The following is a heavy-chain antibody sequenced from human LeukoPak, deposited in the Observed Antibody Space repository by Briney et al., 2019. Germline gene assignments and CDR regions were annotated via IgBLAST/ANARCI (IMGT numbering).Heavy chain of an antibody. J-gene: IGHJ4*02. CDR2: INPIFGTA. Sequence: ASVKVSCKASGCTFSSYAISWVRQAPGQGLEWMGGINPIFGTANYAQKFQGRVTITADKSTSTAYMELSSLRSEDTAVYYCARGDGYSSPYYFEYWGQGTLVTVSS. D-gene: IGHD5-18*01. CDR1: GCTFSSYA. CDR3: ARGDGYSSPYYFEY. V-gene: IGHV1-69*06.